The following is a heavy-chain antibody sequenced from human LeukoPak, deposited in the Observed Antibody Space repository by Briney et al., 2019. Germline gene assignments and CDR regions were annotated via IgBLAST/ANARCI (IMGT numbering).Heavy chain of an antibody. V-gene: IGHV4-4*07. D-gene: IGHD6-13*01. CDR1: AGSISSNY. J-gene: IGHJ6*02. CDR2: IYTSGGT. Sequence: PSETLSLTSTVSAGSISSNYWSWVRQPAGKGLEWIGRIYTSGGTNYNPSLKSRDTMSVDTSTNQSSLKLSSETAADTAVYYCARIGYSSIWYLRGGLYGTDVWGQGTTVTVSS. CDR3: ARIGYSSIWYLRGGLYGTDV.